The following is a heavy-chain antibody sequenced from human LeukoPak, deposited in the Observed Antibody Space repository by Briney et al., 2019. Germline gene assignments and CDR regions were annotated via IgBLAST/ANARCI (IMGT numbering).Heavy chain of an antibody. Sequence: ASVKVSCKVSGYTLTELSMHWVRRAPGKRLEWWGGFDPEDGETIYEQKFQGRVTMTEDTSTDTAYMELSSLRSEDTAVYYCATELGYNRPGYSYGHTLNDWGQGTLVTVSS. CDR3: ATELGYNRPGYSYGHTLND. CDR2: FDPEDGET. CDR1: GYTLTELS. J-gene: IGHJ4*02. D-gene: IGHD5-18*01. V-gene: IGHV1-24*01.